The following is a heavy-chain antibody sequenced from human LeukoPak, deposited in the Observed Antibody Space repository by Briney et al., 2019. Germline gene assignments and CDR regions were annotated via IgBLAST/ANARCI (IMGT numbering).Heavy chain of an antibody. V-gene: IGHV3-33*01. CDR1: GFTFSSYG. D-gene: IGHD1-7*01. CDR2: IWYDGSNK. J-gene: IGHJ5*02. Sequence: GGSLRLSCAASGFTFSSYGMHWVRQAPGKGLEGVAVIWYDGSNKYYADSVKGRFTIYRDNSKNTLYLQMNSLRAEDTAVYYCARGGITGTTKLFDPWGQGTLVTVSS. CDR3: ARGGITGTTKLFDP.